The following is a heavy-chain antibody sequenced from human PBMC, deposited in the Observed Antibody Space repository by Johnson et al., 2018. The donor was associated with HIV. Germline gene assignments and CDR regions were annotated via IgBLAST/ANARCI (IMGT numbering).Heavy chain of an antibody. J-gene: IGHJ3*02. V-gene: IGHV3-9*01. CDR3: AKESWASWGATTRFGVFDI. Sequence: LVESGGGLVQPGRSLRLSCVASGFTFEDYAMHWVRQAPGKGLEWVSGISWNSGTIGYADSVKGRFTISRDNAKNSLYLQMNSLRPEDTAFYYCAKESWASWGATTRFGVFDIWGLGAMVTVSS. CDR2: ISWNSGTI. CDR1: GFTFEDYA. D-gene: IGHD1-26*01.